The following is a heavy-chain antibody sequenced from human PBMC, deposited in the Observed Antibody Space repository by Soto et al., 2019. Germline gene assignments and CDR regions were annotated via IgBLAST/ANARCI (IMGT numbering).Heavy chain of an antibody. CDR2: IWYDGSNK. J-gene: IGHJ4*02. CDR1: GFTFSSYG. Sequence: SLRLSCAASGFTFSSYGMHWVRQAPGKGLEWVAVIWYDGSNKYYADSVKGRFTISRDNSKNTLYLQMNSLRAEDTAVYYCARKGDCSGGSCYSFDYWGQGTLVTVSS. D-gene: IGHD2-15*01. V-gene: IGHV3-33*01. CDR3: ARKGDCSGGSCYSFDY.